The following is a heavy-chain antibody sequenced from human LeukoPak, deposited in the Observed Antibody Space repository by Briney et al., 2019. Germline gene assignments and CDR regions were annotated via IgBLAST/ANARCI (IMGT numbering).Heavy chain of an antibody. D-gene: IGHD3-22*01. V-gene: IGHV4-61*02. J-gene: IGHJ3*02. CDR1: GGSISSGSYY. CDR3: ANEPSWSYYDSSGYYYVPSDAFDI. CDR2: IYTSGST. Sequence: KASQTLSLTCTVSGGSISSGSYYWSWIRQPAGKGLEWIGRIYTSGSTNNNPSLKSRITISVDTSKNQFSLKLSSVTAADTAVYYCANEPSWSYYDSSGYYYVPSDAFDIWGQGTMVTVSS.